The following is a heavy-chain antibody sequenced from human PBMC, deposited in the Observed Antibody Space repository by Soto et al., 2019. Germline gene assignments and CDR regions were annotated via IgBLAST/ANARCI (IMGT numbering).Heavy chain of an antibody. Sequence: SETLSLTCAVYGGSFSGYYWTWIRQPPGKGLEWIGQISYSGSTNYNPSLKSRVFISIGTSNNQFFLELTSVTAADTAVYYCARGVRLFRGSFDPWGQGTLVTVSS. D-gene: IGHD2-15*01. CDR2: ISYSGST. V-gene: IGHV4-34*01. J-gene: IGHJ5*02. CDR3: ARGVRLFRGSFDP. CDR1: GGSFSGYY.